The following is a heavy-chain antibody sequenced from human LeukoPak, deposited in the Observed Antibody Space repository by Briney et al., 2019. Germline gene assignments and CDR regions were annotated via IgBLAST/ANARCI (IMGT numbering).Heavy chain of an antibody. CDR3: ARGPTYYYDSSGYSNWFDP. CDR1: VGTFSSYA. D-gene: IGHD3-22*01. Sequence: SVKVSCKASVGTFSSYAISWVRQAPGQGLEWMGRIIPIFGTANYAQKFQGRVTITTDESTSTAYMELSSLRSEDTAVYYCARGPTYYYDSSGYSNWFDPWGQGTLVTVSS. CDR2: IIPIFGTA. V-gene: IGHV1-69*05. J-gene: IGHJ5*02.